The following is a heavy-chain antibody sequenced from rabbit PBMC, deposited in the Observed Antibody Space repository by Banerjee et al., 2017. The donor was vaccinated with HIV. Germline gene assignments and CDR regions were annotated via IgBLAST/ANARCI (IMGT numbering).Heavy chain of an antibody. CDR1: GIDFSPGGGD. V-gene: IGHV1S40*01. CDR3: ARWAGDVYAYYFTL. J-gene: IGHJ4*01. CDR2: IDADGII. Sequence: QSLEESGGDLVQPEGSLTLTCKASGIDFSPGGGDMCWVRQAPGKGLEWITCIDADGIIYYASWAKGRFTISRTSSTTVTLQMTSLTAADTATYFCARWAGDVYAYYFTLWGPGPRHRL. D-gene: IGHD6-1*01.